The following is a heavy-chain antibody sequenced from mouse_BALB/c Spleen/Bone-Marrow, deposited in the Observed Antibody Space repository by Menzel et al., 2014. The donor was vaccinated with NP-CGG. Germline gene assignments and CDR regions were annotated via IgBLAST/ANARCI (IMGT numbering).Heavy chain of an antibody. J-gene: IGHJ2*01. CDR1: GYTFTSYV. D-gene: IGHD2-14*01. CDR2: INPYNDGT. CDR3: AKGGNYRYDFDY. Sequence: VHVKQSGPELVKPGASVKMSCKASGYTFTSYVMHWVKQKPGQGLEWIGYINPYNDGTKYNEKFKGMATLTSDRSSSTAYVELSSLTSEDSAVYYCAKGGNYRYDFDYWGQGTTLTVSS. V-gene: IGHV1-14*01.